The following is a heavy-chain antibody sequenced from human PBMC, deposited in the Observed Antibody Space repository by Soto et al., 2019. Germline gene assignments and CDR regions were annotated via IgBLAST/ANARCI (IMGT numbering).Heavy chain of an antibody. D-gene: IGHD6-6*01. J-gene: IGHJ6*02. CDR3: ASLYSSSSVGGDYGMDV. V-gene: IGHV3-30-3*01. Sequence: GGSLRLSCAASGFTFSSYAIHWVRQAPGKGLKWVAVISYDGSNKYYADSVKGRFTISRDNSKNTLYLQMTSLRAEDTAVYYCASLYSSSSVGGDYGMDVWGQGTTVTVSS. CDR2: ISYDGSNK. CDR1: GFTFSSYA.